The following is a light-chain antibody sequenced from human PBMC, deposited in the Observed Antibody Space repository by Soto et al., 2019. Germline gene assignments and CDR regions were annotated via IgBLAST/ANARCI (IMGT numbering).Light chain of an antibody. CDR3: QPYNNRPPFT. J-gene: IGKJ3*01. V-gene: IGKV3-15*01. Sequence: EIVMTQSPATLSVSPGERATLSCRASQSVSSNLAWYQQKPGQAPRLLIYGASTRATGIPARFSGSGSGTEFTLTISSLQSEDFAVYYCQPYNNRPPFTFGPGTKVDIK. CDR1: QSVSSN. CDR2: GAS.